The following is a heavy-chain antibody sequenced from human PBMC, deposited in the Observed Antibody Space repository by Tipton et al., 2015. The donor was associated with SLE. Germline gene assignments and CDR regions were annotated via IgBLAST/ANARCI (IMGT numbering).Heavy chain of an antibody. CDR2: ISDGGGT. V-gene: IGHV4-59*08. D-gene: IGHD2-21*02. CDR3: ARGLVTWRGAIVGVDV. J-gene: IGHJ6*02. Sequence: TLSLTCSVSGGSISSNYWIWTRQPPGKGLEWIGYISDGGGTNYNPSLKSRVTISIDTAKNQFSLKLTSVTAADTAVYYCARGLVTWRGAIVGVDVWGQGTTVNVSS. CDR1: GGSISSNY.